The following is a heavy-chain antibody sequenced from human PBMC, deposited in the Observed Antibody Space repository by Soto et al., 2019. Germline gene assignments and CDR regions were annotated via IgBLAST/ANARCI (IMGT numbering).Heavy chain of an antibody. Sequence: GGSLRLSCAASGFTFSSYAMSWVRQAPGKGLEWVSAISGSGGSTYYADSVKGRFTISRDNSKNTLYLQMNSLRAEDTAVYYCAKDLIRASGIAAASFDYWGQGTLVTVSS. D-gene: IGHD6-13*01. CDR2: ISGSGGST. CDR3: AKDLIRASGIAAASFDY. CDR1: GFTFSSYA. J-gene: IGHJ4*02. V-gene: IGHV3-23*01.